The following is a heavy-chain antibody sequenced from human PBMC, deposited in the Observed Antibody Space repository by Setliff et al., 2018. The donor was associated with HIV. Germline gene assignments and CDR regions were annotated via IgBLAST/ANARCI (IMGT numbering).Heavy chain of an antibody. J-gene: IGHJ6*02. CDR3: ARGRREDTPYYGMDV. V-gene: IGHV1-2*04. CDR2: INPNSGGT. D-gene: IGHD2-15*01. Sequence: GASVKVSCKASGYTFTGYYMHWVRQAPGQGLEWMGWINPNSGGTNYAQKCQGWVTMTRDTSISTAYMELSRLRSDDTAVYYCARGRREDTPYYGMDVWGQGTTVTVSS. CDR1: GYTFTGYY.